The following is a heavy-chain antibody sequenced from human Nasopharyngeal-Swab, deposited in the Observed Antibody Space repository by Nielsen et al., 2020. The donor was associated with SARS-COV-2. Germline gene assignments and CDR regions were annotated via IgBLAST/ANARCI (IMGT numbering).Heavy chain of an antibody. J-gene: IGHJ4*02. Sequence: GESLKISCKGSGSIFTSYWIGWVRQMPGKGLEWMGIIYPGDSDTRYSPSFQGQVTISADKSIRTAYLQWSSLKASDTAMYYCARLGDYDYFDYWGQGTLVTVSS. V-gene: IGHV5-51*01. D-gene: IGHD4-17*01. CDR1: GSIFTSYW. CDR2: IYPGDSDT. CDR3: ARLGDYDYFDY.